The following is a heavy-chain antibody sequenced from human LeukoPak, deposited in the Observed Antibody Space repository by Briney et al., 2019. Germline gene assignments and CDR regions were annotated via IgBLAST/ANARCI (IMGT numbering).Heavy chain of an antibody. CDR2: FSDSGGAT. D-gene: IGHD3-9*01. J-gene: IGHJ4*02. Sequence: GGSLRLSWAASGFTFSTYAMTWFRQAPGKGLEWVSGFSDSGGATYYADSVKGRFTISRDNSKNTLYLQMNSLRAEDTAVYYCAKVRVTGYSSFDSWGQGTLVTVSS. V-gene: IGHV3-23*01. CDR1: GFTFSTYA. CDR3: AKVRVTGYSSFDS.